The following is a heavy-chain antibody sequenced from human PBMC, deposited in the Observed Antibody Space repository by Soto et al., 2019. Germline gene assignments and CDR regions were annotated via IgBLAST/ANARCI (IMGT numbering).Heavy chain of an antibody. CDR1: GFTFGNYY. Sequence: QVQLVESGGALVRPGGSLRLSCNVSGFTFGNYYMSWIRQAPGKGLESISYISSRGVTIYYADSVKGRFTISRDNAKNSLFLQMDSLRAEDTAVYYCARVTASGWFVNGRGYFDHWGQGTLVTVSS. D-gene: IGHD6-19*01. J-gene: IGHJ4*02. V-gene: IGHV3-11*01. CDR2: ISSRGVTI. CDR3: ARVTASGWFVNGRGYFDH.